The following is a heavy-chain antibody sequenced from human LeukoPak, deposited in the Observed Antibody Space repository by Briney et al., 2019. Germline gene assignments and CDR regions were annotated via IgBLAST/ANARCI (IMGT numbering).Heavy chain of an antibody. Sequence: GASVTVSCKASGYTFTSYDINWVRQVTGQGLEWMGWMNPNSGNTGYAQKFQGRVTMTRNTSISTAYMELSSLRSEDTAVYYCARAGSSSSWGLYYYYGMDVWGQGTTVTVSS. J-gene: IGHJ6*02. CDR2: MNPNSGNT. CDR1: GYTFTSYD. V-gene: IGHV1-8*01. D-gene: IGHD6-13*01. CDR3: ARAGSSSSWGLYYYYGMDV.